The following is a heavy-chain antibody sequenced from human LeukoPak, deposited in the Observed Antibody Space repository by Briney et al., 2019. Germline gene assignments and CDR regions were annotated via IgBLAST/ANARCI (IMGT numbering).Heavy chain of an antibody. Sequence: GGSLRLSCAASGFTVSSNYMAWVRQAPGKGPEWVAFVYSGGSTYYADSTQGRFTISRDGSKNTVFLQINSLRVEDTAVYYCARGALSPRFFDLWGQGTLVTVSS. D-gene: IGHD2-8*01. CDR2: VYSGGST. V-gene: IGHV3-53*01. CDR3: ARGALSPRFFDL. J-gene: IGHJ4*02. CDR1: GFTVSSNY.